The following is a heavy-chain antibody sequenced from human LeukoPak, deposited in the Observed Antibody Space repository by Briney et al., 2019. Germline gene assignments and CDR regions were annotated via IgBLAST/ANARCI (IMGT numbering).Heavy chain of an antibody. CDR2: IYHSGST. V-gene: IGHV4-59*08. D-gene: IGHD2-2*02. J-gene: IGHJ4*02. CDR1: GGSISSYY. Sequence: SETLSLTCTVSGGSISSYYWGWIRLPPGKGLEWIGSIYHSGSTYYNPSLKSRVTISVDTSKNQFSLKLSSVTAADTAVYYCARLPDCTSTNCYTHFDYWGQGTLVTVSS. CDR3: ARLPDCTSTNCYTHFDY.